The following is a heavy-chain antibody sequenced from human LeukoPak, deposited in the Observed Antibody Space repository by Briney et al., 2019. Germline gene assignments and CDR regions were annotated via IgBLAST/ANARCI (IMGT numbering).Heavy chain of an antibody. D-gene: IGHD2-15*01. CDR1: GFTFSSYA. CDR2: ISGSGGST. CDR3: AKEYCSGGSCYIPFGY. J-gene: IGHJ4*02. V-gene: IGHV3-23*01. Sequence: GGSLILSCAASGFTFSSYAMSWVRQAPGKGLEWVSAISGSGGSTYYADSVKGRFTISRDNSKNTLYLQMNSLRAEDTAVYYCAKEYCSGGSCYIPFGYWGQGTLVTVSS.